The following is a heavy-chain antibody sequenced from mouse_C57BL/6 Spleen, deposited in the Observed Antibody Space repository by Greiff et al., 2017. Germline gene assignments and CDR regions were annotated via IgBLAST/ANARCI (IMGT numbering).Heavy chain of an antibody. V-gene: IGHV10-3*01. CDR2: IRSKSSNYAT. CDR3: VRDNDYDGGDYFDY. J-gene: IGHJ2*01. Sequence: EVKLQESGGGLVQPKGSLKLSCAASGFTFNTYAMHWVRQAPGKGLEWVARIRSKSSNYATYYADSVKDRFTISRDDSQSMLYLQMNNLKTEDTAMYYCVRDNDYDGGDYFDYWGQGTTLTVSS. CDR1: GFTFNTYA. D-gene: IGHD2-4*01.